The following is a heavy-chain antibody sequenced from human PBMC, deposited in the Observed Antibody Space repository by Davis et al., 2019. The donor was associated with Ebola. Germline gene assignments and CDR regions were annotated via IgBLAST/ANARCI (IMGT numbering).Heavy chain of an antibody. CDR3: ARGTARPMRNYYYYMDV. CDR2: IIPIFGTA. D-gene: IGHD6-6*01. Sequence: SVKVSCKASGGTFSSYAISWVRQAPGQGLEWMGGIIPIFGTANYAQKFQGRVTITADESTSTAYMELSSLRSEDTAVYYCARGTARPMRNYYYYMDVWGKGTTVTVSS. CDR1: GGTFSSYA. J-gene: IGHJ6*03. V-gene: IGHV1-69*13.